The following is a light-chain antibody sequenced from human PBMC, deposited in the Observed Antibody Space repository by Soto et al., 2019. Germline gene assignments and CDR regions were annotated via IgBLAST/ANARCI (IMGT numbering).Light chain of an antibody. V-gene: IGLV2-11*01. CDR2: DVN. Sequence: QSALTQPRSVSGSPGQSVTISCTGTSSDVGGYNYVSWYQQHPGKAPKVMIYDVNERPSGVPDRFSGSKSGNTASLTISGLQAEDEADYYCCSYAGSPRYVFGTGTKLTVL. J-gene: IGLJ1*01. CDR3: CSYAGSPRYV. CDR1: SSDVGGYNY.